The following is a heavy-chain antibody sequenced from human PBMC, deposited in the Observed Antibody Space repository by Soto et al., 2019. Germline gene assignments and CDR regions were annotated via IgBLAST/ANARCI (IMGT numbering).Heavy chain of an antibody. V-gene: IGHV3-74*01. CDR1: GFTFSSYW. CDR2: VNSDESST. D-gene: IGHD2-21*02. J-gene: IGHJ4*02. CDR3: VCFECGRTAVVTAMEANGY. Sequence: GGSLRLSCAASGFTFSSYWMHWVRQGPGKGLVWVSRVNSDESSTSYADSVKGRFTISRDNAKNTLYLQMSSLRVEDTALYYCVCFECGRTAVVTAMEANGYWRQGSRVTVSS.